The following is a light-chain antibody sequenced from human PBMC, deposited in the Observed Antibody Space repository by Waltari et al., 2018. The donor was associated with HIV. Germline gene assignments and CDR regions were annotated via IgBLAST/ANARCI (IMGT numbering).Light chain of an antibody. J-gene: IGLJ2*01. CDR2: KDY. V-gene: IGLV3-9*01. Sequence: SYELTQPLSVSGALGQTATITCGGNNIGTQNVNVYQQKAGQAPVLVMYKDYQRPSGPPGRFSGSNWGDTAILPMSRAEAGDEADFYCQVWDRSPVFGGGTKLTVL. CDR1: NIGTQN. CDR3: QVWDRSPV.